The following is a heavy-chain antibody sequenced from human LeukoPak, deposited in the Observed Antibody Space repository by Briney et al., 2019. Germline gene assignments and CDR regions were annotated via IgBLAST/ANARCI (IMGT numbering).Heavy chain of an antibody. CDR1: GFTFISYS. CDR2: IISSRSYI. D-gene: IGHD6-13*01. Sequence: VGSLRLSPVSSGFTFISYSMNWVRPAPWKGREWVSSIISSRSYIYYADSVKGRFNISRDNAKNSLYLQMNSLRAEDTAVYYCERDGSGSSWEPTFYYYYGMDVWGQGTTVTVSS. CDR3: ERDGSGSSWEPTFYYYYGMDV. V-gene: IGHV3-21*01. J-gene: IGHJ6*02.